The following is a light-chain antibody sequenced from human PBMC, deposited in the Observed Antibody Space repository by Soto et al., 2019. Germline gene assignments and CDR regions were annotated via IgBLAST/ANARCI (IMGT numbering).Light chain of an antibody. CDR2: GAS. V-gene: IGKV3-20*01. J-gene: IGKJ2*01. Sequence: EIVLTQSPGTLSLSPGERATLSCRASQSVSSSYLAWYQQKPGQAPRLLIYGASSRATGIPDRFSGSGSGTDFTLTISRLEPEDFATYYCQQGYSTPYTFGPGTKLEI. CDR3: QQGYSTPYT. CDR1: QSVSSSY.